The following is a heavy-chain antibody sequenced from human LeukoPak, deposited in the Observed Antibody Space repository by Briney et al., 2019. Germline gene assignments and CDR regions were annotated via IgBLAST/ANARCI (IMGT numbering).Heavy chain of an antibody. Sequence: SQSLSLTCTVSGGSISSYYCGWIRQPPGKGLEWIGYIYYSGRTTYNPSLKSRVTISVDTTKNQFSLKLSSVTAADTAVYYCARLILTTYDAFDIWGQGTMVTVSS. D-gene: IGHD3-3*01. J-gene: IGHJ3*02. V-gene: IGHV4-59*01. CDR1: GGSISSYY. CDR2: IYYSGRT. CDR3: ARLILTTYDAFDI.